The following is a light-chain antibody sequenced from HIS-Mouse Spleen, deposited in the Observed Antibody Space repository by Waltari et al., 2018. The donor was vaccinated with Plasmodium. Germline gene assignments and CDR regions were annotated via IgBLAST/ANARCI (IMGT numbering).Light chain of an antibody. V-gene: IGKV1-5*03. CDR2: KAS. CDR3: QQYNSYWT. CDR1: QSISSW. Sequence: DIQMTQSPSTLSASVGDRVTITCRASQSISSWLAWYQQKPGKAPKLLIYKASSLESGVPSRFSGSGSRTEFTLTISSLQPDDFATYDCQQYNSYWTFGQGTKVEIK. J-gene: IGKJ1*01.